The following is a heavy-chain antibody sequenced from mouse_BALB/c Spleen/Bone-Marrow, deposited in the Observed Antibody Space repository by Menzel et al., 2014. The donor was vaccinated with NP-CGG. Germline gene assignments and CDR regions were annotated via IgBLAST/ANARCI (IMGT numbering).Heavy chain of an antibody. J-gene: IGHJ3*01. CDR2: IKSNGGSN. CDR1: GFTFSSYG. Sequence: EVKLVESGGGLVQPGGSLELFCAASGFTFSSYGMSWVRQNIDKRLELVATIKSNGGSNYYPDSVKGGFSIYRDYARNALYLQMSSLKSEDTAMYYCTSLSSMITAAWFAYWGQGTLVTISA. D-gene: IGHD2-4*01. CDR3: TSLSSMITAAWFAY. V-gene: IGHV5-6-3*01.